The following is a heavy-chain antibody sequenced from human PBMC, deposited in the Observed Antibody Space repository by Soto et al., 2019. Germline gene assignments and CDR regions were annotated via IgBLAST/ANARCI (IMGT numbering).Heavy chain of an antibody. CDR3: ASLAVAGNWFDP. CDR1: GYTFTSYY. Sequence: QVQLVQSGAEVKKPGASVKVSCKASGYTFTSYYMHWVRQAPGQGLEWMGIINPSGGSTSYAQKFQGRGTMTRDTSTSTVYMELSSLRSEDTAVYYCASLAVAGNWFDPWVQGTLVTVSS. CDR2: INPSGGST. J-gene: IGHJ5*02. D-gene: IGHD6-19*01. V-gene: IGHV1-46*01.